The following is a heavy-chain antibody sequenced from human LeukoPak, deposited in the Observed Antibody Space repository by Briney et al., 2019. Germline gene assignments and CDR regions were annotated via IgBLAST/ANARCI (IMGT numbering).Heavy chain of an antibody. V-gene: IGHV4-4*02. CDR2: VNLQGST. CDR3: AREGGPYRPLDY. J-gene: IGHJ4*02. Sequence: SETLSLTCGVSGGSITNTNYWTWVRQPPGKGLEWIGEVNLQGSTNYNPSLMGRVAISVDTSENHISLQLTSVTAADTAVYYCAREGGPYRPLDYSGQGTLATVSS. CDR1: GGSITNTNY.